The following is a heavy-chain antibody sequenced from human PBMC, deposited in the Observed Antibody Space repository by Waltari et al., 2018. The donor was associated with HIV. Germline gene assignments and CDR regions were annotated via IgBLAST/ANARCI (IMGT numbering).Heavy chain of an antibody. CDR2: IYTSGST. D-gene: IGHD3-22*01. CDR3: ASYYYDSSGYYDY. CDR1: GVSIRRGSYY. J-gene: IGHJ4*02. Sequence: QVHLQESGLALVKPSQTLSPTCTVSGVSIRRGSYYSSWLRQPAGQGLEWIGRIYTSGSTNYNPPLKSRVTISVDTSKNQFSLKLSSVTAADTAVYYCASYYYDSSGYYDYWGQGTLVTVSS. V-gene: IGHV4-61*02.